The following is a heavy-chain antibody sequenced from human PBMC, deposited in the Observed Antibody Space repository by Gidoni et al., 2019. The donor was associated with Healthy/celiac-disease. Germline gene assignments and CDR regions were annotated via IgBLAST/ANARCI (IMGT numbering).Heavy chain of an antibody. J-gene: IGHJ4*02. CDR3: AKPKHYYDSSGYSPAYVY. V-gene: IGHV3-23*01. CDR1: GFTFSSYA. D-gene: IGHD3-22*01. CDR2: ISGSGGST. Sequence: EVQLLESGGGLVQPGGSLRLSCAASGFTFSSYAMSWVRQAPGKRLEWVSAISGSGGSTYYADSVKGRFTISRDNSKNTLYLQMNSLRAEDTAVYYCAKPKHYYDSSGYSPAYVYWGQGTLVTVSS.